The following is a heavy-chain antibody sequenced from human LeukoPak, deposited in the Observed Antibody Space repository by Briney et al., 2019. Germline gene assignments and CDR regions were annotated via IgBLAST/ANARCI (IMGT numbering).Heavy chain of an antibody. CDR2: IYYSGST. V-gene: IGHV4-39*07. CDR1: GFTVSSNY. CDR3: ARLLRVGYCSTTTCNWFDP. D-gene: IGHD2-2*03. Sequence: PGGSLRLSCAVSGFTVSSNYMNWVRQAPGKGLEWIGSIYYSGSTYYSPSLKSRVTISVDTSKNQFSLKLSPVTAADTAVYYCARLLRVGYCSTTTCNWFDPWGQGTLVTVSS. J-gene: IGHJ5*02.